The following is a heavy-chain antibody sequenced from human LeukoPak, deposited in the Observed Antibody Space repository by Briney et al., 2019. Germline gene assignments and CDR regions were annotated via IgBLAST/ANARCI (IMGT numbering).Heavy chain of an antibody. J-gene: IGHJ4*02. D-gene: IGHD4-17*01. CDR2: ISVRVITI. V-gene: IGHV3-11*01. Sequence: SGGSLRLSCAASSFTFTACYMSWIRQSAGRGLEWVSYISVRVITINYADSVWGPFSIFRDDAKSSLFLQMNSLKTEDTALYYCVSGGDYAGMAALFRHWGQGSLVTVSS. CDR1: SFTFTACY. CDR3: VSGGDYAGMAALFRH.